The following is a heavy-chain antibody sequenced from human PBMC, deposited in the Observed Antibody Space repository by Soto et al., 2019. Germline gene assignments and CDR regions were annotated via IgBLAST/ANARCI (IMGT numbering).Heavy chain of an antibody. CDR3: ARASWVGTTILFGY. CDR2: MNPNSGNT. V-gene: IGHV1-8*01. J-gene: IGHJ4*02. CDR1: GYTFTSYD. D-gene: IGHD1-26*01. Sequence: GASVKVSCKASGYTFTSYDINWVRQATGQGLEWMGWMNPNSGNTGYAQKFQGRVTMTRNTSISTAYMELSSLRSEDTAVYYCARASWVGTTILFGYWGQGTLVTGSS.